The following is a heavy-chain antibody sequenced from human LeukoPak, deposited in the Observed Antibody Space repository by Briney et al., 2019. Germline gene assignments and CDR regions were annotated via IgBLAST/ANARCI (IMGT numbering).Heavy chain of an antibody. CDR2: IYYSGST. V-gene: IGHV4-61*01. Sequence: SETLSLTCTVSGGSVSSGSYYWSWIRQPPGKGPEWIGYIYYSGSTNYNPSLKSRVTISVDTSKNQFSLKLSSVTAADTAVYYCARVDGYTILDYWGQGTLVTVSS. CDR3: ARVDGYTILDY. CDR1: GGSVSSGSYY. D-gene: IGHD5-24*01. J-gene: IGHJ4*02.